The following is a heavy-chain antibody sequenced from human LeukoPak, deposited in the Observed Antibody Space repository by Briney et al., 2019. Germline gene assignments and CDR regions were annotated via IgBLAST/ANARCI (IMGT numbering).Heavy chain of an antibody. D-gene: IGHD3-3*01. CDR1: GFSVSSDY. CDR3: AKYHGITIFGVVSNYFDY. V-gene: IGHV3-66*01. Sequence: GGSLRLSCAASGFSVSSDYMSWVRQAPGKGLEWVSSIYSGGKTLYADSVKDRFTISRDNSENTLHLQMTSLRAEDTAVYYCAKYHGITIFGVVSNYFDYWGQGTLVTVSS. CDR2: IYSGGKT. J-gene: IGHJ4*02.